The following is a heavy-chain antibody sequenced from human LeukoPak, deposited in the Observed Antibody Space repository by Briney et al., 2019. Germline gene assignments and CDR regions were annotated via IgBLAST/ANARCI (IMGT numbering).Heavy chain of an antibody. CDR1: GYTFTSYD. J-gene: IGHJ4*02. CDR3: ARVHMQVGSGWYYFDY. D-gene: IGHD6-19*01. Sequence: GASVKVSCKASGYTFTSYDINWVRQATGQGLEWMGWMNPNSGNTGYAQKFQGRVTMTRNTSISTAYMELSSLRSEDTAVYYCARVHMQVGSGWYYFDYWGQGTLVTVSS. CDR2: MNPNSGNT. V-gene: IGHV1-8*01.